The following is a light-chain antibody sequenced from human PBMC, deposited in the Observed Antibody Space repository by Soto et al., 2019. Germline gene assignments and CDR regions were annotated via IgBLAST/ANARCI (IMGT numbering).Light chain of an antibody. CDR2: GAT. Sequence: EIVMTQSPATLSVSPGERVTLSCRASQPVSRNFAWYRQKPGQAPTLVIYGATTRATGIPARFSGSGSGTEVTLTISSLLSEDFAVYYCQQYNNWPYTLGQGTNLELK. J-gene: IGKJ2*01. CDR1: QPVSRN. CDR3: QQYNNWPYT. V-gene: IGKV3-15*01.